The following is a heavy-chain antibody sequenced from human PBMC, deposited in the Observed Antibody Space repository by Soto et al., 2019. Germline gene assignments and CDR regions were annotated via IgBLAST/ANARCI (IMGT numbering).Heavy chain of an antibody. CDR1: GFTFSSYS. Sequence: LRLSCAASGFTFSSYSMNWVRQAPGKGLEWVSSISSSSSYIYYADSVKGRFTISRDNAKNSLYLQMNSLRAEDTAVYYCARADSSGYSNWFDPWGQGTLVTVSS. J-gene: IGHJ5*02. CDR2: ISSSSSYI. D-gene: IGHD3-22*01. V-gene: IGHV3-21*01. CDR3: ARADSSGYSNWFDP.